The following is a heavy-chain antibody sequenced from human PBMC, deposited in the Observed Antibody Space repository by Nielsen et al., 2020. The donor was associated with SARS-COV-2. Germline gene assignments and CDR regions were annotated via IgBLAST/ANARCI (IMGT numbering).Heavy chain of an antibody. CDR3: ARPITYYYDSSGYPGAFDI. CDR2: IIPILGIA. D-gene: IGHD3-22*01. Sequence: WVRQAPGQGLEWMGRIIPILGIANYAQKFQGRVTITADKSTSTAYMELSSLRSEDTAVYYCARPITYYYDSSGYPGAFDIWGQGTMVTVSS. J-gene: IGHJ3*02. V-gene: IGHV1-69*02.